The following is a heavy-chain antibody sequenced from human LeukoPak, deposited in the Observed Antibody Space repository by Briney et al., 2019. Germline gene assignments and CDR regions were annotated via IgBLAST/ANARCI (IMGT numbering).Heavy chain of an antibody. CDR3: ARRGSYSRGAFDI. CDR1: GFTFSSYA. CDR2: ISGSDGGT. Sequence: GGSLRLSCAASGFTFSSYAMSWVRQAPGKGLEWVSAISGSDGGTYYADSVKGRFTISRDNSKNTLYLQMNSLRAEDTAVYYCARRGSYSRGAFDIWGQGTMVTVSA. J-gene: IGHJ3*02. V-gene: IGHV3-23*01. D-gene: IGHD1-26*01.